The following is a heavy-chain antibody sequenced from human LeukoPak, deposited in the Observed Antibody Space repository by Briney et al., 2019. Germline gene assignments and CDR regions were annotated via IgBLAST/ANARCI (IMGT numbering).Heavy chain of an antibody. D-gene: IGHD2-15*01. CDR3: ARPDCSGGSCYWVWLDY. CDR2: ISYDGSNK. V-gene: IGHV3-30*03. CDR1: GFTFSSYG. J-gene: IGHJ4*02. Sequence: PGGSLRLSCAASGFTFSSYGMHWVRQAPGKGLEWVAVISYDGSNKYYADPVKGRFTISRDNSKNTLYLQMNSLRAEDTAVYYCARPDCSGGSCYWVWLDYWGQGTLVTVSS.